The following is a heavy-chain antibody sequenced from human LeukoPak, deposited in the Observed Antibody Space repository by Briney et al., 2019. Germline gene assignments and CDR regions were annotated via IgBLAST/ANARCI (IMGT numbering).Heavy chain of an antibody. Sequence: ASVKVSCKASGYTFTSYGISWVRQAPGQGLEWTGWISAYNGNTNYAQKLQGRVTMTTDTSTSTAYMELRSLRSDDTAVYYCARTRRQQQLNWFDPWGQGTLVTVSS. CDR3: ARTRRQQQLNWFDP. CDR2: ISAYNGNT. V-gene: IGHV1-18*01. CDR1: GYTFTSYG. J-gene: IGHJ5*02. D-gene: IGHD6-13*01.